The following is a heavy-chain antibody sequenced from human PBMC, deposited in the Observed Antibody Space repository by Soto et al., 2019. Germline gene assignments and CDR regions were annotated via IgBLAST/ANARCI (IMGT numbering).Heavy chain of an antibody. V-gene: IGHV4-39*01. CDR3: ARLAYSYGSDCWYFDL. J-gene: IGHJ2*01. CDR2: IYYSGST. CDR1: GGSISSSSYY. D-gene: IGHD5-18*01. Sequence: SETLSLTCTVSGGSISSSSYYWGWIRQPPGKGLEWIGSIYYSGSTYYNPSLKSRVTISVDTSKNQFSLKLSSVTAADTAAYYCARLAYSYGSDCWYFDLWGRGTLVTVSS.